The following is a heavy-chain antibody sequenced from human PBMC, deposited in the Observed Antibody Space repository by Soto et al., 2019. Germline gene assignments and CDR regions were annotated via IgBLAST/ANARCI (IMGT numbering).Heavy chain of an antibody. Sequence: ASVKVSCKASGYSFFSYYIHWVRQAPGQGLEWMGRFLASGGNTDYAQRFRGRVSMTRDTSSTNTVSLELTSLTSDDTAVYYCARGGATIFGVIDSWGQGTRVTAPQ. CDR1: GYSFFSYY. V-gene: IGHV1-46*01. J-gene: IGHJ4*02. CDR3: ARGGATIFGVIDS. D-gene: IGHD3-3*02. CDR2: FLASGGNT.